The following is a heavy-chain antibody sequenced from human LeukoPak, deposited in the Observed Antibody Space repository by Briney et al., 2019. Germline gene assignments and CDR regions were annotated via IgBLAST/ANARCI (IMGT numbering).Heavy chain of an antibody. J-gene: IGHJ1*01. CDR2: ISSDGGST. CDR1: AFAFSGHA. D-gene: IGHD2-8*02. Sequence: PGGSLTLSCSASAFAFSGHAMHWVRQAAGKGLEYLSGISSDGGSTCYAHSMKGRLTVATDNSKHTVCLQMTSLTSNHTAVYYCVKDRRGLVGFDHWVRGAQVPVCS. CDR3: VKDRRGLVGFDH. V-gene: IGHV3-64D*09.